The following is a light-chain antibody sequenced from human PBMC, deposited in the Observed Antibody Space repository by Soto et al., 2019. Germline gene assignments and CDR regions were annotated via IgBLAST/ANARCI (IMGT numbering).Light chain of an antibody. Sequence: EIVMTQSPATLSVSPGERATLSCRASQGIGSTLAWYPQKPGQTPRLLIYGPSTRATGVPARFSGSGSGTEFTLTINSLQSEDFAVYYCQRYNNWPLTFGGGTKVEIK. CDR3: QRYNNWPLT. CDR1: QGIGST. J-gene: IGKJ4*01. CDR2: GPS. V-gene: IGKV3-15*01.